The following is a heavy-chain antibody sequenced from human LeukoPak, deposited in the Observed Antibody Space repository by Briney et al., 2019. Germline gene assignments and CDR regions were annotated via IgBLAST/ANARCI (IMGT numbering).Heavy chain of an antibody. J-gene: IGHJ4*02. D-gene: IGHD6-19*01. V-gene: IGHV4-39*07. CDR1: GDSFSSVTDY. Sequence: SETLSLTCTVSGDSFSSVTDYWAWIRQPPGKGLEWIASGDYSGGTYYNPSLESRVAISADMSKNQISLQLTSVTGADTAVYYCAGERGEEYSSGWYKTNFFYNWGQGIRVTVSS. CDR3: AGERGEEYSSGWYKTNFFYN. CDR2: GDYSGGT.